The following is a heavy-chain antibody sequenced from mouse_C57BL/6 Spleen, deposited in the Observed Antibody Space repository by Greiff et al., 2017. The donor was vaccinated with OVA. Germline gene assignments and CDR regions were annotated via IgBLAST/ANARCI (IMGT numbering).Heavy chain of an antibody. V-gene: IGHV5-17*01. CDR3: ARIYYGSSYYFDV. CDR1: GFTFSDYG. J-gene: IGHJ1*03. D-gene: IGHD1-1*01. CDR2: ISSGSSTI. Sequence: EVHLVESGGGLVKPGGSLKLSCAASGFTFSDYGMHWVRQAPEKGLEWVAYISSGSSTIYYADTVKGRFTISRDNAKNTLFLQMTSLRSEDTAMYYCARIYYGSSYYFDVWGTGTTVTVSS.